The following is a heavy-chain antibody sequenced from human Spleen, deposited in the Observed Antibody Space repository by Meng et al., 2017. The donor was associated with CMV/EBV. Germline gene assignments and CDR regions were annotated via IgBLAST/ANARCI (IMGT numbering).Heavy chain of an antibody. Sequence: GESLKISCAASGFTFDDYGMSWVRQAPGKGLEWVAHINEDGSAKNYVDSVRGRLSISRDNAKNSLYLQMNSLRGEDTAVYYCAREGDQNRDYNYGPLGYWGQGALVTVSS. D-gene: IGHD1-1*01. CDR1: GFTFDDYG. CDR2: INEDGSAK. CDR3: AREGDQNRDYNYGPLGY. V-gene: IGHV3-7*01. J-gene: IGHJ4*02.